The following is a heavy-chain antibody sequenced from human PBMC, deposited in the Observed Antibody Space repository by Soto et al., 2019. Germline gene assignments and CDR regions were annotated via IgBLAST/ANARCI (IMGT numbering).Heavy chain of an antibody. CDR3: ARRVSGSYYDY. Sequence: EVQLLESGGGLVQPGGSLRLSCAASGFTFSSYAMRWVRQAPVKGLEWVSAISGSGGSTYYADSVKGRFTISRDNSKNTRYLQMNSLRAEDTAVYYCARRVSGSYYDYWGQGTLVTVSS. CDR1: GFTFSSYA. V-gene: IGHV3-23*01. J-gene: IGHJ4*02. D-gene: IGHD1-26*01. CDR2: ISGSGGST.